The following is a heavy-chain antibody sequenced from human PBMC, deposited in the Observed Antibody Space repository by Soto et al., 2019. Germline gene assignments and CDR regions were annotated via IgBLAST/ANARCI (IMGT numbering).Heavy chain of an antibody. J-gene: IGHJ4*02. Sequence: GSLRLSCAASGFAFSSYAMSWVRQAPGKGLEWVSAISGSGGSTYYADSVKGRFTISRDNSKNTLYLQMNSLRAEDTAVYYCAKDRGCSGGSCYCAYWGQGNLVTVSS. V-gene: IGHV3-23*01. CDR3: AKDRGCSGGSCYCAY. CDR1: GFAFSSYA. D-gene: IGHD2-15*01. CDR2: ISGSGGST.